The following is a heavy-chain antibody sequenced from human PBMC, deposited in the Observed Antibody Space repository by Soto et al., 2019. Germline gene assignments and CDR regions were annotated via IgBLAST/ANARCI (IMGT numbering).Heavy chain of an antibody. V-gene: IGHV4-59*01. J-gene: IGHJ4*02. CDR1: SGSISSYN. CDR3: ARENYCALDY. Sequence: LSLTCTVSSGSISSYNWNWVRQPPGKGLEWIGFINYSGSTHYNPSLKSRVTISLDTSKNQFSLKLNSVTAADTAVYYCARENYCALDYWGPGTLVTVSS. CDR2: INYSGST. D-gene: IGHD3-10*01.